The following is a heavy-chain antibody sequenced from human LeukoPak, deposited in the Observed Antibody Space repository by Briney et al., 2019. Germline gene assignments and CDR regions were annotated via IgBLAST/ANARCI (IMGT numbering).Heavy chain of an antibody. CDR3: ARKYGSATNWFDP. V-gene: IGHV4-34*01. Sequence: SETLSLTCAVYGGTFSGYYWSWIRQPPGKGLEWIGEINHSGSTNYNPSLKSRVTVTADTSKNQFSLKLSPVTAADTAVYYCARKYGSATNWFDPWGQGTLVTVFS. CDR2: INHSGST. J-gene: IGHJ5*02. CDR1: GGTFSGYY. D-gene: IGHD3-10*01.